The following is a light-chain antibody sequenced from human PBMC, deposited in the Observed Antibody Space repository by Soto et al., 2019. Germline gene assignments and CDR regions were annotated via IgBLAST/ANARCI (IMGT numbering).Light chain of an antibody. CDR1: QSVSNSY. V-gene: IGKV3-20*01. CDR2: DTS. CDR3: QQYDSPWT. J-gene: IGKJ1*01. Sequence: EIVLTQSPGTLSLSPVERATLSCRASQSVSNSYLAWYQQKPGQAPRLVISDTSDRATGIPDRFSGSGSGTDFTLTISRLEPEDFAVYYCQQYDSPWTFGQGTKVDI.